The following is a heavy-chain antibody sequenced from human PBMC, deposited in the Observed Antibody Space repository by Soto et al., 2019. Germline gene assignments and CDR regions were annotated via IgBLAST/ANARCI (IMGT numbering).Heavy chain of an antibody. CDR3: ARDGSCSSTRCYEGNWFDP. CDR2: IYHSGRT. D-gene: IGHD2-2*01. J-gene: IGHJ5*02. Sequence: QVRLQESGPGLVKPSETLSLTCTVSGGSITNYYWSWIRQSPGKGLEWIGHIYHSGRTKYNPSLKSRVTISIDTSKNQFSRKLNSVTAADTAVYSCARDGSCSSTRCYEGNWFDPWGQGTLVTVSS. V-gene: IGHV4-59*01. CDR1: GGSITNYY.